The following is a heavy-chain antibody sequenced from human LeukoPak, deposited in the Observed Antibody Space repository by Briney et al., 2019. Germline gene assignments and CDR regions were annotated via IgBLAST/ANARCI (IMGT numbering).Heavy chain of an antibody. V-gene: IGHV4-34*01. J-gene: IGHJ6*02. Sequence: SETLSLTCAVYGGSFSGYYWSWIRQPPGKGLEWIGEIIHSGSTNYNPSLKSRVTISVDTSKNQFSLKLSSVTAADTAMYYCARGGAVTTGMGMDVWGQGTTVTVSS. CDR3: ARGGAVTTGMGMDV. CDR1: GGSFSGYY. D-gene: IGHD4-11*01. CDR2: IIHSGST.